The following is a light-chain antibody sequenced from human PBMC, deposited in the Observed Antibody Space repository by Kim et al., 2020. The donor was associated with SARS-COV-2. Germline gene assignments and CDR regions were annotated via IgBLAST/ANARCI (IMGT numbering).Light chain of an antibody. J-gene: IGLJ3*02. Sequence: QSALTQPASVSGSPGQSITISCTGISSDIGGHDSASWFQQYPGKAPKLIIYDVRSRASGVSNRFSGSKSGNTASLTITGLQTEDEAEYFCASYTRSTTWLFGGGTQRTVL. V-gene: IGLV2-14*03. CDR3: ASYTRSTTWL. CDR1: SSDIGGHDS. CDR2: DVR.